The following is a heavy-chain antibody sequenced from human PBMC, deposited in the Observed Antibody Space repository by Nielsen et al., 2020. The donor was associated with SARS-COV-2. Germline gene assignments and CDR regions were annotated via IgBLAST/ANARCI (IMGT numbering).Heavy chain of an antibody. J-gene: IGHJ6*02. CDR1: GFSLSTSGVG. CDR3: ARSSSDLGYYGMDV. Sequence: SGPTLVKPTQTLTLTCTFSGFSLSTSGVGVGWIRQPPGKALEWLALIDWDDDKYYSTSLKTRLTIPKDTSKNQVVLTMTNMDPVDTATYYCARSSSDLGYYGMDVWGQGTTVTVSS. CDR2: IDWDDDK. D-gene: IGHD3-10*01. V-gene: IGHV2-70*01.